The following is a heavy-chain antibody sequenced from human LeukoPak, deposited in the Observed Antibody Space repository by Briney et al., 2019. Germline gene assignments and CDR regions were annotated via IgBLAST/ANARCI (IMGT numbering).Heavy chain of an antibody. J-gene: IGHJ6*03. CDR1: GYSISSGYY. V-gene: IGHV4-38-2*02. D-gene: IGHD3-10*01. Sequence: SETLSLTCTVSGYSISSGYYWGWIRQPPGKGLEWIGSIYHSGSTYYNPSLKSRVTISVDTSKNQFSLKLSSVTAADTAVYYRARGVHYYGSGSYHIPLLNYYMDVWGKGTTVTVSS. CDR2: IYHSGST. CDR3: ARGVHYYGSGSYHIPLLNYYMDV.